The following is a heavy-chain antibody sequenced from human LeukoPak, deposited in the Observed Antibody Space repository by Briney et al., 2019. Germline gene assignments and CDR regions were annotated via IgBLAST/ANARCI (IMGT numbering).Heavy chain of an antibody. CDR1: GASISSSSYY. V-gene: IGHV4-39*01. CDR3: ATPGLARAY. CDR2: IYYSGNT. J-gene: IGHJ4*02. Sequence: PSETLSLTCTVSGASISSSSYYWGWIRQPPGKGLGWIGSIYYSGNTYYNASLKSRVTISGDTSKNQFSLILSSVTAADTAVYYCATPGLARAYWGQGTLVTVSS.